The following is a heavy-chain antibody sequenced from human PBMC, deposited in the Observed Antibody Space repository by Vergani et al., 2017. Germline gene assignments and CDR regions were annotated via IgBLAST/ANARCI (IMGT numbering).Heavy chain of an antibody. CDR2: IYTSGST. Sequence: QVQLQESGPGLVKPSQTLSLTCTVSGGSISSGSYYLSWIRQPAGKGLEWIGRIYTSGSTNYNPSLKSRVTISVDTSKNQFSLKLSSVTAADTAVYYCARDGDRYPRGVCGYWGQGTLVTVSS. J-gene: IGHJ4*02. CDR3: ARDGDRYPRGVCGY. D-gene: IGHD2-21*02. CDR1: GGSISSGSYY. V-gene: IGHV4-61*02.